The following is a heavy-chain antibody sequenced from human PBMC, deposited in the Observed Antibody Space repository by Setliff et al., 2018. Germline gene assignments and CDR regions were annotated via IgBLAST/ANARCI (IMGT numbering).Heavy chain of an antibody. CDR3: RLWSGYYKNDY. V-gene: IGHV4-61*02. D-gene: IGHD3-3*01. Sequence: SETLSLTCTVSGGSISSGSHYWSWIRQPAGKGLEWIGRIYASGSTNYNPSLKSRVTISVDTSKNQFSLKLSSVTAADTAVYYCRLWSGYYKNDYWAQGTVVTVS. J-gene: IGHJ4*02. CDR1: GGSISSGSHY. CDR2: IYASGST.